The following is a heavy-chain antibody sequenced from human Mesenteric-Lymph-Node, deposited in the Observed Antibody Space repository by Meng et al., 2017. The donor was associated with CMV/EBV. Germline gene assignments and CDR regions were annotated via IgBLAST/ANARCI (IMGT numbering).Heavy chain of an antibody. CDR1: RYTFTAYY. CDR2: INPSGGST. CDR3: AREKGTTPDP. D-gene: IGHD2-15*01. J-gene: IGHJ5*02. V-gene: IGHV1-46*01. Sequence: ASVKVSCKASRYTFTAYYVHWVRQAPGQGLEWMGMINPSGGSTTYAQRFQDRVSMTRDMSTNTVHMELSSLRSEDTAVYYCAREKGTTPDPWGQGTLVTVSS.